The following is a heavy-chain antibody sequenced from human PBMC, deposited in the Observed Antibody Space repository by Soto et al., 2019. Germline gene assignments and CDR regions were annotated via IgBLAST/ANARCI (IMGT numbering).Heavy chain of an antibody. V-gene: IGHV5-51*01. D-gene: IGHD2-15*01. CDR1: GYTFTDYW. J-gene: IGHJ6*02. CDR3: PSPISNFPYCFSSMDI. CDR2: IYPGDSDT. Sequence: PGEYLKISCKGSGYTFTDYWIGWVRQLPGKGLEWMGIIYPGDSDTRYSPSFQGHVTITVDKSTSTAYLQWNTLKASDTAMYYCPSPISNFPYCFSSMDIWGQGTTLTVSS.